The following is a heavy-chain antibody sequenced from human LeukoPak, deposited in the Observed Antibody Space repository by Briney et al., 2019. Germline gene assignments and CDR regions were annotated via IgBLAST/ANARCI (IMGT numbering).Heavy chain of an antibody. V-gene: IGHV4-39*01. D-gene: IGHD4-23*01. J-gene: IGHJ5*02. Sequence: SETLSLTCTVSGGSISSSSYYWGWIRQPPGKGLEWIGSIYYSGSTYYNPSLKSRVTISVDTSKNQFSLKLSSVTAADTAVYYCARHDSYYGGNTGRPWGQGTLVTVSS. CDR1: GGSISSSSYY. CDR2: IYYSGST. CDR3: ARHDSYYGGNTGRP.